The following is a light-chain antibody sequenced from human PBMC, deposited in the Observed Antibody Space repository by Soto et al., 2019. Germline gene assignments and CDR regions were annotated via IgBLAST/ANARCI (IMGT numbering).Light chain of an antibody. J-gene: IGLJ2*01. CDR3: SSYTSNTTVG. CDR1: SSDIGGYSY. Sequence: QSALTQPASVSGSPGQSIIISCTGTSSDIGGYSYVSWYQQHPGKAPKLMIYEVSNRPSGVSNRFSGSKSGNTASLTISGLQAEDEADYYCSSYTSNTTVGFGGGTKLTVL. CDR2: EVS. V-gene: IGLV2-14*01.